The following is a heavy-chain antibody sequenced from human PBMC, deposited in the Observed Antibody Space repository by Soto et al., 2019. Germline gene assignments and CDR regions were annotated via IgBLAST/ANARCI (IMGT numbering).Heavy chain of an antibody. J-gene: IGHJ5*02. D-gene: IGHD5-18*01. CDR2: IYYSGST. Sequence: SETLSLTCTVSGGSISSGGYYWSWIRQHPGKGLEWIGYIYYSGSTYYNPSLKSRVTISVDTSKNQFSLKLSSVTAADTAVYYCARDGGYSYGMISSDSWFDPWGQGTLVTVSS. V-gene: IGHV4-31*03. CDR1: GGSISSGGYY. CDR3: ARDGGYSYGMISSDSWFDP.